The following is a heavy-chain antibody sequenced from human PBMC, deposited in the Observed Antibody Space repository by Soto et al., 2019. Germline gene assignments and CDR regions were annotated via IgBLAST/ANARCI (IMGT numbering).Heavy chain of an antibody. CDR2: IVVGSGNT. CDR1: GFTFTSSA. D-gene: IGHD5-18*01. J-gene: IGHJ6*02. Sequence: SVKVSCKASGFTFTSSAVQWVRQARGQRLEWIGWIVVGSGNTNYAQKFQERVTITRDMSTSTAYMELSSLRSEDSAVYYCAAAVQLWLGGRYYYYYGMDVWGQGTTVTVSS. CDR3: AAAVQLWLGGRYYYYYGMDV. V-gene: IGHV1-58*01.